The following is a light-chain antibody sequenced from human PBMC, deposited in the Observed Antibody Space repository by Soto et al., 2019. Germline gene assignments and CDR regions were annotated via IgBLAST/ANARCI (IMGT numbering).Light chain of an antibody. CDR1: SSDVGAYIY. Sequence: QSALTQPASVSGSPGQSITISCPGTSSDVGAYIYVSWYQHHPGKAPKVMIYEVTNRPSGVSDRFSGSKSGNTASLTISGLQAEDEADYYCCSYTSSRTYVFGTGTKLTVL. CDR2: EVT. V-gene: IGLV2-14*01. CDR3: CSYTSSRTYV. J-gene: IGLJ1*01.